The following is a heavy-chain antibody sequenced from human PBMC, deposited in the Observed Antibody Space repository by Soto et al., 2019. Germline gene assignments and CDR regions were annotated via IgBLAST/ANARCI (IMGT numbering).Heavy chain of an antibody. CDR2: IYSGGNP. CDR1: GFSVGGNY. V-gene: IGHV3-53*01. Sequence: GGSLRLSCAASGFSVGGNYMSWVRQAPGKGLELVSLIYSGGNPFYADSMKGRFTLSRDNSNNMLYLQMDSLRAEDTAVYYCARGPNSACWGQGTLVTVSS. J-gene: IGHJ4*02. D-gene: IGHD2-21*01. CDR3: ARGPNSAC.